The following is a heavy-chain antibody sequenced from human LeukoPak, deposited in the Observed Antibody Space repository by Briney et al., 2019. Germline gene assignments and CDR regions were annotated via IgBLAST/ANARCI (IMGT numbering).Heavy chain of an antibody. D-gene: IGHD1-26*01. CDR3: ARHGFSGNYIDY. J-gene: IGHJ4*02. CDR1: GYSISSGYY. Sequence: PPETLSLTCAVSGYSISSGYYWGWIRQPPGKGLEWIGSIYHSGSTYYNPSLKSRVTISVDTSKNQFSLKLSSVTAADTAVYYCARHGFSGNYIDYWGQGTLVTVSS. CDR2: IYHSGST. V-gene: IGHV4-38-2*01.